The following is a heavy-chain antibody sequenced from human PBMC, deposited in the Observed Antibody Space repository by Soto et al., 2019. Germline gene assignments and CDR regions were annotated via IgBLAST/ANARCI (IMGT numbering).Heavy chain of an antibody. CDR1: VGTFSSYT. J-gene: IGHJ4*02. V-gene: IGHV1-69*02. CDR3: AGDIVVVPAAMPLRSFDY. Sequence: SVKVSCKAAVGTFSSYTISWVRQAPGQGLEWMGRIIPILGIANYAQKFQGRVTITADKSTSTAYMELSSLRSEDTAVYYCAGDIVVVPAAMPLRSFDYWGQGTLVTVSS. CDR2: IIPILGIA. D-gene: IGHD2-2*01.